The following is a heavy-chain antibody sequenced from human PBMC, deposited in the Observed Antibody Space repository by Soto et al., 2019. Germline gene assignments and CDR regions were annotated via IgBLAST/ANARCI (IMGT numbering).Heavy chain of an antibody. CDR1: EFTFSSYP. D-gene: IGHD5-12*01. J-gene: IGHJ6*02. CDR2: ISFDGSKK. V-gene: IGHV3-30-3*01. CDR3: ARASGYDLSRYGLDV. Sequence: SLILSCAASEFTFSSYPMYLVRQAPGKGLEWVAVISFDGSKKYFADSVRGRFTVSRDNSRNTLYLQMNSLRAEDTAVYYCARASGYDLSRYGLDVWGQGTTVTVSS.